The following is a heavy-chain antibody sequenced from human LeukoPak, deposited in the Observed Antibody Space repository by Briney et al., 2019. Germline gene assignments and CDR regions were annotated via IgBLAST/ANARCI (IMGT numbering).Heavy chain of an antibody. CDR2: ISYDANNK. V-gene: IGHV3-30*03. J-gene: IGHJ4*02. CDR3: ARAPVTSCRGAYCYPFDY. D-gene: IGHD2-21*01. Sequence: GGSLRLSCAASGFTFSSYGMRWVRQAPGKGLGWVAVISYDANNKYYPDFVSGRFTISGDNSKNPLHLQMNSLRVEDAAVYYCARAPVTSCRGAYCYPFDYWGQGTLVTVSS. CDR1: GFTFSSYG.